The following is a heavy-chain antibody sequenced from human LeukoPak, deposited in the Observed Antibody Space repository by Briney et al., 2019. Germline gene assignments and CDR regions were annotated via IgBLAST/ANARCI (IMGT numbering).Heavy chain of an antibody. CDR1: GFTVSSNY. J-gene: IGHJ6*02. CDR3: ATMTTVIMGGYYYGMDV. V-gene: IGHV3-53*01. D-gene: IGHD4-17*01. Sequence: PGGSLRLSCAASGFTVSSNYMSWVRQAPGKGLEWVSIIYSSGNTYYADSVKGRFTISRDNSKNTLYLQMNSLRAEDTAVSYCATMTTVIMGGYYYGMDVWGQGTTVTVSS. CDR2: IYSSGNT.